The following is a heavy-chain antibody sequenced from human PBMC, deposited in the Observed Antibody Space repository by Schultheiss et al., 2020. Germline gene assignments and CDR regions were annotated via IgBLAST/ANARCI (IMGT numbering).Heavy chain of an antibody. D-gene: IGHD3-9*01. J-gene: IGHJ6*02. CDR3: ARAHYDILTGPYGMDV. V-gene: IGHV3-23*01. CDR1: GFTVSSNY. CDR2: ISGSGGST. Sequence: GGSLRLSCAASGFTVSSNYMSWVRQAPGKGLEWVSAISGSGGSTYYADSVKGRFTISRDNSNNTLYLQMNSLRADDTAVYYCARAHYDILTGPYGMDVWGQGTTVTVSS.